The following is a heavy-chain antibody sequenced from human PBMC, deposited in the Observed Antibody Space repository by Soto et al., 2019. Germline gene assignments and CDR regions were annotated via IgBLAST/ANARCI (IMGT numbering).Heavy chain of an antibody. CDR3: ARETGYFED. V-gene: IGHV4-38-2*01. CDR2: IYHSGST. CDR1: GYSISSAYF. Sequence: SETLSLTCAVSGYSISSAYFWGWIRQPPGKGLEWIGTIYHSGSTSYNPSLKRRVTISADTSRNHFSLKLTSVTAADTAVYYCARETGYFEDWGQGTLVTVSS. J-gene: IGHJ4*02.